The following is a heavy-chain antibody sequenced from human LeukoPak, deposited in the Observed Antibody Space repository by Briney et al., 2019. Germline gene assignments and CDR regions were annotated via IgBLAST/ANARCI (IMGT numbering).Heavy chain of an antibody. CDR3: ARSLTGMIAAAADDAFDI. J-gene: IGHJ3*02. Sequence: GGSLRLSCAASGFTFSSYGMHWVRQAPGKGPEWVTFIRYDGTNKYYADSVKGRFTISRDNSKNTLYLQMNSLRVEDTAVYYCARSLTGMIAAAADDAFDIWGQGTMVTVSS. CDR2: IRYDGTNK. V-gene: IGHV3-30*02. D-gene: IGHD6-13*01. CDR1: GFTFSSYG.